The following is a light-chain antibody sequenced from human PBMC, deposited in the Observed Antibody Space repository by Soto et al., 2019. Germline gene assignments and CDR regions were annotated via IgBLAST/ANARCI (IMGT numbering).Light chain of an antibody. V-gene: IGLV2-23*01. CDR1: SSDVGTYDL. CDR2: EGT. Sequence: QSVLTQPASVSGSPGQSIAISCTGTSSDVGTYDLVSWYQQHPGKAPKLMIYEGTKRPSGVSNRFSGSKSANTASLTISGLQPEDEADYYCCSSAGSRLYVFGSGTRSPS. J-gene: IGLJ1*01. CDR3: CSSAGSRLYV.